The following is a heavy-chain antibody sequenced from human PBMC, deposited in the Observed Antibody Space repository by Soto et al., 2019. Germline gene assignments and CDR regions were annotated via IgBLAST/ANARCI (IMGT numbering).Heavy chain of an antibody. CDR2: ISNSARSGSGR. CDR1: GFNFSDYY. Sequence: QVHLVESGGALVRPGGSLRLSCTASGFNFSDYYMRWVRQAPGKGLEWVSDISNSARSGSGRYYADSVKGRFTISRDNAKNSVQLQMSSLKAEDTAVYYCARQDSGSALGYWGLGTLVTVSS. CDR3: ARQDSGSALGY. J-gene: IGHJ4*02. V-gene: IGHV3-11*01. D-gene: IGHD5-12*01.